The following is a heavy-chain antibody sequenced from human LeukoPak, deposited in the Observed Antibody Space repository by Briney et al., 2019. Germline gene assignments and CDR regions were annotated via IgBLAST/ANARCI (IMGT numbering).Heavy chain of an antibody. CDR2: INSDGSST. D-gene: IGHD3-10*01. CDR1: GFTVRNNY. J-gene: IGHJ4*02. Sequence: GGSLRLSCAASGFTVRNNYMTWVRQAPGRGLEWVSRINSDGSSTNYTDSVKGRFTFSRDNAKNTLYLQMSSLGAEDTAVYYCARSRYGVVDSWGQGTLVTVSS. CDR3: ARSRYGVVDS. V-gene: IGHV3-74*01.